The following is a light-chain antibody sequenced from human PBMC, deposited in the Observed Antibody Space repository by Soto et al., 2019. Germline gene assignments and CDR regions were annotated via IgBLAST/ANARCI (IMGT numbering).Light chain of an antibody. CDR1: QSQSVSSIY. CDR2: GAS. V-gene: IGKV3-20*01. CDR3: QQYGSPWT. J-gene: IGKJ1*01. Sequence: EIVLTQSPGTLSLSPGERATLSCRASQSQSVSSIYLAWYQQKPGQAPRLLIYGASSRATGIPDRFSGSGSGTDFTLTISRLEPEDFAVYYCQQYGSPWTFGQGTKVEIK.